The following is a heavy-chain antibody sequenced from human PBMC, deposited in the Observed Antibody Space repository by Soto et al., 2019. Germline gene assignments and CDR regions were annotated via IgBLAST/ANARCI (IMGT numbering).Heavy chain of an antibody. CDR2: IYYSGTT. V-gene: IGHV4-30-4*01. D-gene: IGHD6-6*01. Sequence: QVQLQESGPGLVQPSQTLSLTCTVSGDSISSGDYYWSWVRQSPGKGLEWIGCIYYSGTTYYNPSLETRLSMAVDTSKNQFSLRLSSVTAPDPAMYFCARGFKGYSSSAGPLEYWGQGTLGTVPS. J-gene: IGHJ4*02. CDR1: GDSISSGDYY. CDR3: ARGFKGYSSSAGPLEY.